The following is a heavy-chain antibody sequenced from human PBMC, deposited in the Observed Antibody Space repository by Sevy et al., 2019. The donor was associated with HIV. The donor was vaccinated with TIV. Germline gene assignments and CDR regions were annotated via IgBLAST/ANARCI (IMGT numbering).Heavy chain of an antibody. J-gene: IGHJ4*02. CDR1: GYTLSELS. CDR3: ATRKDYYDSSGSPFDY. D-gene: IGHD3-22*01. Sequence: ASVKVSYKVSGYTLSELSMHWVRQAPGKGLEWMGSFDPEHGEILYAQKLQGRITMTEDTSTDTAYMELSSLRSEDTAVYYCATRKDYYDSSGSPFDYWGQGTLVTVSS. CDR2: FDPEHGEI. V-gene: IGHV1-24*01.